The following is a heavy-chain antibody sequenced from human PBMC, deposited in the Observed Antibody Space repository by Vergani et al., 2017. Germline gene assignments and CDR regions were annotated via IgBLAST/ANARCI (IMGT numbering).Heavy chain of an antibody. V-gene: IGHV4-31*03. CDR3: ARDYSSSWSDYYGMDV. CDR1: GGSISSGGYY. J-gene: IGHJ6*02. CDR2: IYYSGST. D-gene: IGHD6-13*01. Sequence: QVQLPESGPGLVKPSQTLSLTCTVSGGSISSGGYYWSWIRQHPGKGLEWIGYIYYSGSTYYNPSLKSRVTISVDTSKNQFSLKLSSVTAADTAVYYCARDYSSSWSDYYGMDVWGQGTTVTVSS.